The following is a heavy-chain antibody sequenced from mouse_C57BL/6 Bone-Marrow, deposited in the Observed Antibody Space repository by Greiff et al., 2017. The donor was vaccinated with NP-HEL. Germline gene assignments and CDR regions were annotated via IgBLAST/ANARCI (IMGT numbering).Heavy chain of an antibody. J-gene: IGHJ3*01. Sequence: QVQLQQPGAELVKPGASVKMSGKASGYTFTSYWITWGKQRPGQGLEWIGDIYPGSGSTNYNEKFKSKATLTVDTSSSTAYMQLSSLTSEDSAVYYCARTQLRLPRPSFAYWGQGTLVTVSA. D-gene: IGHD3-2*02. CDR2: IYPGSGST. CDR1: GYTFTSYW. V-gene: IGHV1-55*01. CDR3: ARTQLRLPRPSFAY.